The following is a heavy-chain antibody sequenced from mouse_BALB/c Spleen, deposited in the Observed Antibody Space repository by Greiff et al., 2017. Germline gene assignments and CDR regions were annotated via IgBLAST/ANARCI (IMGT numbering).Heavy chain of an antibody. CDR2: ISSGSSTI. J-gene: IGHJ3*01. D-gene: IGHD1-2*01. Sequence: EVQVVESGGGLVQPGGSRKLSCAASGFTFSSFGMHWVRQAPEKGLEWVAYISSGSSTIYYADTVKGRFTISRDNPKNTLFLQMTSLRSEDTAMYYCARGWDYGDWFAYWGQGTLVTVSA. CDR1: GFTFSSFG. CDR3: ARGWDYGDWFAY. V-gene: IGHV5-17*02.